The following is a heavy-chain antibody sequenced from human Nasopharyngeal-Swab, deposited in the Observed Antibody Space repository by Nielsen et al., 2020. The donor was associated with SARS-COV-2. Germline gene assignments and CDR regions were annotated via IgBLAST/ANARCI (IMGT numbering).Heavy chain of an antibody. CDR1: GGSVSSDIYS. CDR2: IYYSGST. V-gene: IGHV4-31*03. Sequence: SETLSLTCTVSGGSVSSDIYSWSWIRQHPGKGLEWIGYIYYSGSTYYNPSLKSRVTISVDTSKNQFSLKLSSVTAADTAVYYCARARTRTIFGVVGWFDPWGQGTLVTVSS. J-gene: IGHJ5*02. CDR3: ARARTRTIFGVVGWFDP. D-gene: IGHD3-3*01.